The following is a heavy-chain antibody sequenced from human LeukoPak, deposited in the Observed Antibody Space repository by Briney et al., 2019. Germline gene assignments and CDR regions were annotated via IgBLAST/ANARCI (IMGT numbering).Heavy chain of an antibody. CDR1: GYTFTSYG. V-gene: IGHV1-18*01. CDR2: ISVYNGHT. Sequence: ASVKVFCKASGYTFTSYGISWVRQAPGQGLEWMGWISVYNGHTNYAQKLQDRVTMTTETSTSTAYMELRSLRSDDTAVYYCARAGQWELPRSAFDLWGQGTMVTVSS. D-gene: IGHD1-26*01. CDR3: ARAGQWELPRSAFDL. J-gene: IGHJ3*01.